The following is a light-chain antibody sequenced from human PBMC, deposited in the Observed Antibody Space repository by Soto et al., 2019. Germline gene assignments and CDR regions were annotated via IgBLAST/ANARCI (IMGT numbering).Light chain of an antibody. CDR3: QQYGSSPYT. J-gene: IGKJ2*01. V-gene: IGKV3-20*01. Sequence: ETVLTQSPGTLSLSLGERATLSCRASQSVSSSYLAWYQQKPGQAPRLLMYGASSRATGIPDRFSGSGSGTDFTLTISRLEPEDFGVYYCQQYGSSPYTFGQGTKVDIK. CDR1: QSVSSSY. CDR2: GAS.